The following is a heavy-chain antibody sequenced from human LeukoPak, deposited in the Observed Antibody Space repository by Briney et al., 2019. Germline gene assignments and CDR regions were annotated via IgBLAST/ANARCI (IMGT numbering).Heavy chain of an antibody. Sequence: PSETLSLTCAVYGGSFSGYYWSWVRQAPGKGLEWVSVSGSGKNTYYADSVKGRFTISRDNSKNTLYLQMNSLRAEDTAVYYCAKNPRGYSGYEGSNFGYWGQGTLVTVSS. V-gene: IGHV3-23*01. J-gene: IGHJ4*02. CDR2: SGSGKNT. CDR1: GGSFSGYY. D-gene: IGHD5-12*01. CDR3: AKNPRGYSGYEGSNFGY.